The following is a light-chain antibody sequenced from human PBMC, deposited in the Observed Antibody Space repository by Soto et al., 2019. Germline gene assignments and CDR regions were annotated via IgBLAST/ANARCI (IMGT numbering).Light chain of an antibody. CDR1: QSVSSSY. J-gene: IGKJ1*01. CDR2: GAS. Sequence: EIVLTQSPGTLSLSPGERSTLSCRASQSVSSSYLAWYQQKPGQAPRXXIYGASSRATGIPDRFSGSGSGTAGTITLSSLQPDDFEAYDGQHYSSYSSTFGQGTKVDIK. CDR3: QHYSSYSST. V-gene: IGKV3-20*01.